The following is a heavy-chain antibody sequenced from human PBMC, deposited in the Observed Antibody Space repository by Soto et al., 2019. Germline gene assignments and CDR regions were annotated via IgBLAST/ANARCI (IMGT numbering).Heavy chain of an antibody. CDR2: IYYSGNT. Sequence: SETLSLTCTVSGGSISYYYWGWIRQPPGRGLEWIGSIYYSGNTHYNPSLKSRVTISVDTSMNQFSLNLDSVTAVDSAVYYCVRGGYVHAFDYWGQGALVTVSS. D-gene: IGHD5-12*01. CDR3: VRGGYVHAFDY. CDR1: GGSISYYY. J-gene: IGHJ4*02. V-gene: IGHV4-59*01.